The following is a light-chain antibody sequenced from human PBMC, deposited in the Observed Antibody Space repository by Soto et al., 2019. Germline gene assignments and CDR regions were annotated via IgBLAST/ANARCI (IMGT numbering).Light chain of an antibody. J-gene: IGKJ1*01. CDR1: QSIGSS. Sequence: DIQMTQPPYSLSASVGDRVTITCRASQSIGSSLNWYQHESGKAPKVLIYSASTLQSGVPSRFSGSGSGTDFTLTINSLQPEDFATYYCQQSNSSPKTFGQGTMVDIK. V-gene: IGKV1-39*01. CDR2: SAS. CDR3: QQSNSSPKT.